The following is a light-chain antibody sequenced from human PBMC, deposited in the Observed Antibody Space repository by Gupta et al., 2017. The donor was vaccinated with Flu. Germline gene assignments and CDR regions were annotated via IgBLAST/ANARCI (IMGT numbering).Light chain of an antibody. Sequence: TARITCGGTNSGSRSVHWYQPTPGQAPVLVFYVDSDRPSGIPSRVSGSKSGNTATLTIGRVEAGEEADSYCQLYDYMSDYPLCVFGPGTTVTVL. CDR2: VDS. CDR1: NSGSRS. J-gene: IGLJ1*01. CDR3: QLYDYMSDYPLCV. V-gene: IGLV3-21*02.